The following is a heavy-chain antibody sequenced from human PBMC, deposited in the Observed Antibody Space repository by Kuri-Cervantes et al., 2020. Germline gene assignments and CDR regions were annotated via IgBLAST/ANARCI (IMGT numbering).Heavy chain of an antibody. CDR1: GFIVSSNH. CDR2: IYSGGST. J-gene: IGHJ6*02. Sequence: GGSLRLSCAASGFIVSSNHMSWVRQAPGKGLEWVSVIYSGGSTYYADSVKGRFTISRDNSKNTLYLQMNSLRAEDTAVYYCAREAVTTYYYYGMDVWGQGTTVTVSS. V-gene: IGHV3-53*01. D-gene: IGHD4-17*01. CDR3: AREAVTTYYYYGMDV.